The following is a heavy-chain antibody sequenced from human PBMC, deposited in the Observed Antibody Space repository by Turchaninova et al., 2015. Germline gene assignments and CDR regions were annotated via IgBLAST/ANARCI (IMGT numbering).Heavy chain of an antibody. V-gene: IGHV3-74*01. Sequence: GGALRLSCAASGFTYSRYWMHCVRQAPGKGLVWVSRINSYGSSTTYADSVKGRFTISGDNAKNTLYLQMSSLGAEDSAVYYCARGPVVTTPNYFYMDVWGKGTTVTVSS. CDR2: INSYGSST. D-gene: IGHD2-21*02. CDR1: GFTYSRYW. J-gene: IGHJ6*03. CDR3: ARGPVVTTPNYFYMDV.